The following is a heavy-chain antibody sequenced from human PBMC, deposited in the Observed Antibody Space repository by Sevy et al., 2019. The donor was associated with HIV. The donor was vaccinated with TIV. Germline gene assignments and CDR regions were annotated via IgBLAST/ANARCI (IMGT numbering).Heavy chain of an antibody. D-gene: IGHD4-17*01. CDR3: AMPFTVTGLYDY. V-gene: IGHV1-2*02. CDR1: GYTFTGYY. Sequence: PSVKVSCKASGYTFTGYYMHWVRQAPGQGLEWMGWINPNSGGTNYAQKFQGRVTMTRDTSISTAYMELSRLRSDDTAVYYCAMPFTVTGLYDYWGQGTLVTVSS. J-gene: IGHJ4*02. CDR2: INPNSGGT.